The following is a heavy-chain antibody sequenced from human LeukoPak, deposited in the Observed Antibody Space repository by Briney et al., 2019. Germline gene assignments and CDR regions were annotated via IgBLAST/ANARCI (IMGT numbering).Heavy chain of an antibody. CDR2: ISYDTNIK. CDR1: GFTFRSYG. V-gene: IGHV3-30*18. CDR3: AKVITYDSSGYYRHPDY. J-gene: IGHJ4*02. Sequence: GGSLRLSCAASGFTFRSYGMHWVRQAPGKGLEWVAVISYDTNIKSYADSVKGRFTISRDNSKNTLYLQMNSLRPEDTAVYYCAKVITYDSSGYYRHPDYWGQGTLVTVSS. D-gene: IGHD3-22*01.